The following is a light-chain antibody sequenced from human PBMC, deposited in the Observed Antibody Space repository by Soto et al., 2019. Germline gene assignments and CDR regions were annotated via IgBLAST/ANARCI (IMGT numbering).Light chain of an antibody. CDR3: QQYGSSPET. CDR2: GAS. CDR1: QSVSSSY. Sequence: EIVLTQSPGTLSLSPGERATLSCRASQSVSSSYLAWYQQKPGQAPRLLIYGASSRATGIPDRFSGSGFGTDFTLTIIILEPEDFAVYYCQQYGSSPETFGPGTKVDIK. J-gene: IGKJ3*01. V-gene: IGKV3-20*01.